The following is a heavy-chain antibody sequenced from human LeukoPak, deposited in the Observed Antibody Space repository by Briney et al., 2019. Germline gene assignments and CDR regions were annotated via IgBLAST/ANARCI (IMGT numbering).Heavy chain of an antibody. CDR1: GYTFTSYD. J-gene: IGHJ6*03. Sequence: ASVKVSCKASGYTFTSYDINWVRQATGQGLEWMGWMNPNSGNTGYAQKFQGRVTITRNTSISTAYMELSSLRSEDTAVYYCARGLGDVPAATYYYYYMDVWGKGTTVTVSS. CDR3: ARGLGDVPAATYYYYYMDV. D-gene: IGHD2-2*01. CDR2: MNPNSGNT. V-gene: IGHV1-8*03.